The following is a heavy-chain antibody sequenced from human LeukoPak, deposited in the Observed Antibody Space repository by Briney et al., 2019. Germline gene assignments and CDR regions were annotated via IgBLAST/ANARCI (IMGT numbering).Heavy chain of an antibody. D-gene: IGHD3-3*02. V-gene: IGHV3-74*01. CDR2: IKGDGSYI. CDR3: ARDISDDY. J-gene: IGHJ4*02. CDR1: GFSFSSYW. Sequence: GGSLRLSCAASGFSFSSYWMHWVRQAPGKGLVWVSRIKGDGSYITYADSVKGRFTISRDNARNTLYLQMNSLRAEDTAVYYCARDISDDYWGQGTLVTVSS.